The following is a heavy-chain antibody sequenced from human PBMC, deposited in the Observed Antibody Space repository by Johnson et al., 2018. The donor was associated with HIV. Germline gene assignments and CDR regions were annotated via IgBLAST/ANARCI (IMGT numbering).Heavy chain of an antibody. CDR2: IKKDGTEK. CDR3: AKGGYYDSSGHDAFDI. J-gene: IGHJ3*02. Sequence: VQLMESGGGLVQPGGSLRLSCAASRFTFSSYWMNWVRQAPGKGLEWVADIKKDGTEKSYADSVKGRFTISRDNAKNSLYLQMNSLRAEDTAVYYCAKGGYYDSSGHDAFDIWGQGTMVTVSS. CDR1: RFTFSSYW. V-gene: IGHV3-7*01. D-gene: IGHD3-22*01.